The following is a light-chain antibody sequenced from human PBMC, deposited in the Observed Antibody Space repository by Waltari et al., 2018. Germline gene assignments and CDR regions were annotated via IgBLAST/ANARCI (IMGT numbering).Light chain of an antibody. CDR1: SSDVGRYDR. V-gene: IGLV2-18*02. Sequence: QSPLTQPPSVSGSPGQSVTISCTGTSSDVGRYDRVSWYQPSPGTAPKLLISGVTSRPAGVPDRLWGSKSGNTASLTISGLQAEDEGDYYCSSYTTSSTFVFGTGTEVTVL. CDR2: GVT. J-gene: IGLJ1*01. CDR3: SSYTTSSTFV.